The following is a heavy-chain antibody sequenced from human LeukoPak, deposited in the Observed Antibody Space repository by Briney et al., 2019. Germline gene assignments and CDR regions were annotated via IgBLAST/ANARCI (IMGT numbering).Heavy chain of an antibody. V-gene: IGHV3-23*01. J-gene: IGHJ6*01. CDR1: QFTFSNYA. CDR2: ITGSGGNT. Sequence: PGGSLRLSCAASQFTFSNYAMSWVRQAPGKGLEWVSVITGSGGNTYYADSVKGRFTISKDNSKNTVYLQMSSLRVDDTAVYYCAKAASSSWPSYYYGMDVWGQGTTVTVSS. CDR3: AKAASSSWPSYYYGMDV. D-gene: IGHD6-13*01.